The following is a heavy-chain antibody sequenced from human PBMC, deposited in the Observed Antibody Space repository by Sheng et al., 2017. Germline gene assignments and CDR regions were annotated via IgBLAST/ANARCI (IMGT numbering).Heavy chain of an antibody. CDR1: GGSFSDYY. Sequence: QVQLQQWGAGLVKPSGTLSLTCAVSGGSFSDYYWSWIRQPPGKGLEWIGEVNHRGNTAYNPTLRSRVTMSVDTSKKQFSLRLTSVTAADTAVYYCARFRTFMIVVACPRKKYYFEYWGQGTLVSVSS. CDR3: ARFRTFMIVVACPRKKYYFEY. CDR2: VNHRGNT. J-gene: IGHJ4*02. D-gene: IGHD3-22*01. V-gene: IGHV4-34*01.